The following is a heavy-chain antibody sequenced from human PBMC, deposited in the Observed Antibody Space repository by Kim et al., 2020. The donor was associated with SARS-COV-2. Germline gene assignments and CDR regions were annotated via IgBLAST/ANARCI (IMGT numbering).Heavy chain of an antibody. Sequence: VGGRFTTSRDNAKNSLYLQMNRLRAEDTAVYYCASYYYDSSGYYDFDYWGQGTLVTVSS. CDR3: ASYYYDSSGYYDFDY. D-gene: IGHD3-22*01. J-gene: IGHJ4*02. V-gene: IGHV3-11*04.